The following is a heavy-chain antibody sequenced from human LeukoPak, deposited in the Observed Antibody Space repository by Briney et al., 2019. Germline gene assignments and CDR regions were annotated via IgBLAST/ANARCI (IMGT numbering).Heavy chain of an antibody. V-gene: IGHV3-74*03. J-gene: IGHJ1*01. CDR1: GFTFSSFS. D-gene: IGHD4-23*01. CDR3: YGGNAEH. CDR2: INTDGSST. Sequence: GGSLRLSCAASGFTFSSFSMNRVRQAPGKGLMWVSGINTDGSSTMYADSVKGRFTISRDNAKNTLYLQMNSLRGEDTAVYHCYGGNAEHWGQGTLVTVSS.